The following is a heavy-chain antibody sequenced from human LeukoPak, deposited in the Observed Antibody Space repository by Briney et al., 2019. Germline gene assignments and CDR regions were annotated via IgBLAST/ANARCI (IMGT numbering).Heavy chain of an antibody. CDR2: IDPSDSNI. CDR3: ARRGGPRAVDV. D-gene: IGHD3-10*01. V-gene: IGHV5-10-1*01. CDR1: GYIFTHYW. Sequence: GESLKISCKASGYIFTHYWISWVRQMPGKGLEWMGRIDPSDSNINSSPSFRGHVTMSVDRSISTAYLQWGRLKASDTAMYYCARRGGPRAVDVWGQGTTVIVSS. J-gene: IGHJ6*02.